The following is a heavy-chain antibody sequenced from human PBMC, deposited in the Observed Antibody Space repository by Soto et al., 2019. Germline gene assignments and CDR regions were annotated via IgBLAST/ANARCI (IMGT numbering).Heavy chain of an antibody. D-gene: IGHD3-16*02. V-gene: IGHV4-31*03. Sequence: SETLSLTCTVSGGSISSGGYYWSWIRQHPGKGLGWIGYIYYSGSTYYNPSLKSRVTISVDTSKNQFSLKLSSVTAADTAVYYCARGSPTAYDYIWGSYRYCYFDYWGQGTLVTVSS. CDR2: IYYSGST. CDR3: ARGSPTAYDYIWGSYRYCYFDY. CDR1: GGSISSGGYY. J-gene: IGHJ4*02.